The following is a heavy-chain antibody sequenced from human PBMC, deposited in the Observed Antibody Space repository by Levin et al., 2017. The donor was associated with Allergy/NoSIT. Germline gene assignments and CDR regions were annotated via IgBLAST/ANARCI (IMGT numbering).Heavy chain of an antibody. V-gene: IGHV3-74*01. CDR3: AGESRSAFDI. D-gene: IGHD6-13*01. Sequence: GGSLRLSCAASRFTFSSYWLHWVRQAPGKGLVWVSRINSDGSSTAYADSVKGRFTISRDNAKNTLYLQMNSLRAEDTAVYYCAGESRSAFDIWGQGTMVTVSS. J-gene: IGHJ3*02. CDR1: RFTFSSYW. CDR2: INSDGSST.